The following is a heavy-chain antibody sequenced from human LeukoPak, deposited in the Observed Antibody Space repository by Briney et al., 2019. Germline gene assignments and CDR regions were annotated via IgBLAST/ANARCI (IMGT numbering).Heavy chain of an antibody. CDR2: ISGGGGST. V-gene: IGHV3-23*01. D-gene: IGHD1-26*01. CDR1: GLTFRTHS. J-gene: IGHJ4*02. Sequence: PGGSLRLSCTVSGLTFRTHSMNWVRQVPGKGLEWVSTISGGGGSTYYADSVKGRFTISRDNSKNTLYLQVNSLRAEDTAVYYCAKGGKWDVTPFDYWGQGTLVTVSS. CDR3: AKGGKWDVTPFDY.